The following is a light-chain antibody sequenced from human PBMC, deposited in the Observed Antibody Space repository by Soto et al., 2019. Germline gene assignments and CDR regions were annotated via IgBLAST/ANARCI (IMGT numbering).Light chain of an antibody. J-gene: IGKJ5*01. CDR1: HSVXSSY. Sequence: VLTQCAGTLSLSPGESATLSCRVSHSVXSSYLAWYQQKPGQAPRLLXYSASSRATGSPDGLSGSGSATDYTPTISRLDPEYFAVYYFQQYENSTSTFGQGTRLEIK. CDR2: SAS. V-gene: IGKV3-20*01. CDR3: QQYENSTST.